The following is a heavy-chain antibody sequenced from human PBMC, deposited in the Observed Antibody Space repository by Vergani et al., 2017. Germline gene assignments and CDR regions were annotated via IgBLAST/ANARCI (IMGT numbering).Heavy chain of an antibody. CDR2: IYYSGST. J-gene: IGHJ6*02. Sequence: QVQLQESGPGLVKPSETLSLTCTVSGGYISSYYWSWIRQPPGKGLEWIGYIYYSGSTNYNPSLKSRVTISVDTSKNQFSLKLSSVTAADTAVYYCARDYSYGSRHYGMDVWGQGTTVTVSS. CDR3: ARDYSYGSRHYGMDV. CDR1: GGYISSYY. D-gene: IGHD5-18*01. V-gene: IGHV4-59*12.